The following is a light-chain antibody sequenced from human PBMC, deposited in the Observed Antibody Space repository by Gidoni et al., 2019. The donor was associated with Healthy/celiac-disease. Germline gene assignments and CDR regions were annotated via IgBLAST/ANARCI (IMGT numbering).Light chain of an antibody. V-gene: IGKV3-15*01. CDR2: GAS. CDR1: QSVSSS. Sequence: EIVMTQSPATLSVSPGERATLSCRASQSVSSSLAWYQQKPGQAPRLLIYGASTRATGIPARFSGSGSGTGFTLTISSLQSEDFAVYYCQQYNNWPPWTFXQXTKVEIK. J-gene: IGKJ1*01. CDR3: QQYNNWPPWT.